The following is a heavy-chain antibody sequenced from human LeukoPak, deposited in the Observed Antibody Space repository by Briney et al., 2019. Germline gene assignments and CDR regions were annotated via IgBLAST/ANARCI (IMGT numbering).Heavy chain of an antibody. D-gene: IGHD3-16*01. J-gene: IGHJ4*02. Sequence: PGGSLRLSCVVSGFNLNSFYMDWARQPPGKGLVWVSGIRKDGTSTGYADSVQGRFSISRETDKNTVYLQINSLRPDDTGVYFCARGNWGPEFWGQGTLVTVSS. V-gene: IGHV3-74*01. CDR1: GFNLNSFY. CDR2: IRKDGTST. CDR3: ARGNWGPEF.